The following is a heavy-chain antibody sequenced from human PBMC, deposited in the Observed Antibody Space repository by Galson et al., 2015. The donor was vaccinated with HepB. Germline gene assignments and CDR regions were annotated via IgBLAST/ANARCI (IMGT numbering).Heavy chain of an antibody. CDR3: ARDPDDSNGYYMSFEY. J-gene: IGHJ4*02. D-gene: IGHD3-22*01. V-gene: IGHV3-48*03. Sequence: FLRLSCAASGFTFSSYEMNWVRQAPGKGLEWVSYISKSGWTTYYADSVKGRFTISRDISKNTLYLQMNSLSAEDTAIYYCARDPDDSNGYYMSFEYWGQGTLVTVSS. CDR1: GFTFSSYE. CDR2: ISKSGWTT.